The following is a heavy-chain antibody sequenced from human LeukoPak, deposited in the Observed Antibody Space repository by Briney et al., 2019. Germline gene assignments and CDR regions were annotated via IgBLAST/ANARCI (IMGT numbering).Heavy chain of an antibody. D-gene: IGHD3-16*01. CDR3: ARGGGLDV. J-gene: IGHJ6*02. CDR1: GFTFSSYW. CDR2: INHNGNVN. V-gene: IGHV3-7*03. Sequence: WGSLRLSCAASGFTFSSYWMNWARRAPGKGLEWVASINHNGNVNYYVDSVKGRFTISRDNAKNSLYLQMSNLRAEDTAVYFCARGGGLDVWGQGATVTVSS.